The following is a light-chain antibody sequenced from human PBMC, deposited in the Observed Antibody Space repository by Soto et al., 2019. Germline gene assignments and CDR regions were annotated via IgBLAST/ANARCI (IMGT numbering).Light chain of an antibody. CDR1: QSVTDSY. CDR2: DAS. CDR3: QQYGSSPYA. V-gene: IGKV3-20*01. Sequence: EIVLTQSPGTLSLSPGERATLSCRASQSVTDSYLAWYQHKPGQAPSLLIYDASPRATAIPDRFSGGGSGTDFPLTIRSLEPEDCAVYYCQQYGSSPYAFGQGTKLEI. J-gene: IGKJ2*01.